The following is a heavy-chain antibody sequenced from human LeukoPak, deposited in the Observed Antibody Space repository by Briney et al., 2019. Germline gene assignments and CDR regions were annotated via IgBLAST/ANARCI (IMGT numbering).Heavy chain of an antibody. CDR2: ISAYNGNT. CDR3: ARDPSPYYDILTGYSYSSEGMDV. V-gene: IGHV1-18*04. Sequence: GASVKVSCKASGYTFTSYGISWVRQAPAQGREWMGWISAYNGNTNYAQKLQGRVTMTTDTSTSTAYMELRSLRSDDTAVYYCARDPSPYYDILTGYSYSSEGMDVWGKGTTVTVSS. D-gene: IGHD3-9*01. CDR1: GYTFTSYG. J-gene: IGHJ6*04.